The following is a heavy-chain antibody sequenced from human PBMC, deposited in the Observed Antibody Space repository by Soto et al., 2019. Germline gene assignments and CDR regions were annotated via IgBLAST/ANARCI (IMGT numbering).Heavy chain of an antibody. J-gene: IGHJ3*02. Sequence: QVQLLQSGAEVKKPGSSVKVSCKASGGSFPSDTISWVRQAPGQGLEWLGGIVPVFGTPNHAQKFHGRGTNSEDGSTNTAYMELTSLRPEDTAVYYCTRPSSGYYHDAFDIWGQGTLVTVSS. V-gene: IGHV1-69*01. D-gene: IGHD3-22*01. CDR2: IVPVFGTP. CDR1: GGSFPSDT. CDR3: TRPSSGYYHDAFDI.